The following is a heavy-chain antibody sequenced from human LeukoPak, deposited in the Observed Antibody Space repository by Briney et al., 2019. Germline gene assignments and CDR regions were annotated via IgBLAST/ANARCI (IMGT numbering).Heavy chain of an antibody. CDR3: ARGDRYYSNWFDP. CDR2: ITKSGDTS. Sequence: PGGSLRLSCAASGFTFSSYAMSWVRQAPGKGLEWVSLITKSGDTSYYADSVKGRFTISRDNSKNTLYLQMNSLRAEDTAVYYCARGDRYYSNWFDPWGQGTLVTVSS. D-gene: IGHD3-16*01. CDR1: GFTFSSYA. J-gene: IGHJ5*02. V-gene: IGHV3-23*01.